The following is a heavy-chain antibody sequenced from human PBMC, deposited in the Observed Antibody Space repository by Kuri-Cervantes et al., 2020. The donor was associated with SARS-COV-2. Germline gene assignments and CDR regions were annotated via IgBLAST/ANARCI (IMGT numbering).Heavy chain of an antibody. CDR2: ISYDGSNK. CDR1: GFTFSSYA. J-gene: IGHJ4*02. CDR3: ARDLSWAAAGSLDY. D-gene: IGHD6-13*01. Sequence: GESLKISCAASGFTFSSYAMHWVRQAPGKGLEWVAVISYDGSNKHYADSVKGRFTISRDNSKNTLYLQMNSLRAEDTAVYYCARDLSWAAAGSLDYWGQGTLVTVSS. V-gene: IGHV3-30-3*01.